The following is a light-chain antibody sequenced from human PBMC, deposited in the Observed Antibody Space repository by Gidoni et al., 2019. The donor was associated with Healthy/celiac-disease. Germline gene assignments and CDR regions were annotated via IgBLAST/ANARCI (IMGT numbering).Light chain of an antibody. CDR2: GAS. CDR3: QQYGSSRRLT. J-gene: IGKJ4*01. Sequence: EIVLTQSPGTLSLSPGERATLSCRAGQSVSSSYLAWYQQTPGQAPRLLIYGASSRATGLPDRFSGSGSGTDFTLTISRLEPEDFAVYYCQQYGSSRRLTFGGGTKVEIK. V-gene: IGKV3-20*01. CDR1: QSVSSSY.